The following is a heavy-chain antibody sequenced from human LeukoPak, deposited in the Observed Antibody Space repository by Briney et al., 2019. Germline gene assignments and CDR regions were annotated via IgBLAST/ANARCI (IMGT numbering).Heavy chain of an antibody. D-gene: IGHD3-3*01. V-gene: IGHV3-13*01. J-gene: IGHJ6*02. CDR2: IGTAGDT. Sequence: GGPLRLSCAASGFTFSSYDMHWVRQATGKGLEWVSAIGTAGDTYYPGSVKGRFTISRENAKNSLYLQMNSLRAGDTAVYYCARGPGVLEWLYRGGNYYYGMDVWGQGTTVTVSS. CDR3: ARGPGVLEWLYRGGNYYYGMDV. CDR1: GFTFSSYD.